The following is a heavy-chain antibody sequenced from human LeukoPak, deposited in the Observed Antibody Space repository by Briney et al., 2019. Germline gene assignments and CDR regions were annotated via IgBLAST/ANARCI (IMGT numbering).Heavy chain of an antibody. V-gene: IGHV4-39*01. D-gene: IGHD2-15*01. CDR2: IYYSGS. CDR3: ARLWSTYCSGGSCPHQPNY. Sequence: SETLSLTCTVSGGSISSSAYHWGWIRQPPGKGLEWIGSIYYSGSRVTISADTSKNQFSLKLSSVTAADTAVYYCARLWSTYCSGGSCPHQPNYWGQGTLVTVSS. J-gene: IGHJ4*02. CDR1: GGSISSSAYH.